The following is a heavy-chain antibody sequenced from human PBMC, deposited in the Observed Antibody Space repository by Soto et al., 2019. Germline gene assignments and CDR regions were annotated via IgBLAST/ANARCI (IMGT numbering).Heavy chain of an antibody. CDR2: IYYSGST. D-gene: IGHD3-22*01. CDR3: ASDDRRPYYYYGMDV. V-gene: IGHV4-39*01. Sequence: SETLSLTCTVSGGSISSSSYYWGWIRQPPGKGLEWIGSIYYSGSTYYNPSLKSRVTISVDTSKNQFSLKLSSVTAADTALYYCASDDRRPYYYYGMDVWGQGTTVTVSS. J-gene: IGHJ6*02. CDR1: GGSISSSSYY.